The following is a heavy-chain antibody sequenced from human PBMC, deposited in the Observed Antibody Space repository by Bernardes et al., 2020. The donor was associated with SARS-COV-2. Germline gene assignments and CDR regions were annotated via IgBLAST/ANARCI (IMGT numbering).Heavy chain of an antibody. D-gene: IGHD3-16*01. J-gene: IGHJ5*02. Sequence: GGSLRLSCVASGFTFNKNWVHWVRQAPGKGLVWVSRLNMDATVANYADFAKGRFTISRDDRKDTFSLDMKNVGAEDTAVYYCARDWAGGLDPWGQGALVIVSS. CDR2: LNMDATVA. CDR1: GFTFNKNW. CDR3: ARDWAGGLDP. V-gene: IGHV3-74*01.